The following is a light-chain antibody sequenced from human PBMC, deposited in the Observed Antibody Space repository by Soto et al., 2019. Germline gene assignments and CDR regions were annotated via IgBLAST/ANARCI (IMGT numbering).Light chain of an antibody. CDR2: EVS. CDR1: SSDVGGYNY. V-gene: IGLV2-8*01. J-gene: IGLJ2*01. Sequence: QSALTQPPSASGSPGQSVTISCTGTSSDVGGYNYVSWYQQHPGKAPXXXXXEVSKRPSGXPXRXXGXKXXXXXXXXXSXLQXEDEADYYCSSYAGSNNFARVFGGGTKLTVL. CDR3: SSYAGSNNFARV.